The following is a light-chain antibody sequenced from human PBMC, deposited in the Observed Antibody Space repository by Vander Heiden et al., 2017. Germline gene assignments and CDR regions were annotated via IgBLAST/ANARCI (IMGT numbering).Light chain of an antibody. CDR3: QKYNGFPWT. Sequence: DTQMTQSPATLSASVGDRVTITCRASQGISKWLAWYQQKPGKAPKLLVYQASRLENGVPSRFSGGGSGTEFTLTISSLQPDDFATYFCQKYNGFPWTFGQGTKVEIK. CDR1: QGISKW. CDR2: QAS. V-gene: IGKV1-5*03. J-gene: IGKJ1*01.